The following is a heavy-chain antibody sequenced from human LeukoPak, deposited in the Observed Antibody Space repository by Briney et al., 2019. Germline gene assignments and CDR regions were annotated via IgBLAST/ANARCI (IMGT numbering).Heavy chain of an antibody. J-gene: IGHJ6*02. D-gene: IGHD3-22*01. V-gene: IGHV1-2*02. CDR2: INPNSGGT. CDR1: GYTFTGYY. Sequence: GASVKVSCKASGYTFTGYYMHWVRQAPGQGLEWMGWINPNSGGTNYAQKFQGRVTMTRDTSISTAYMELSRLRSDDTAVYYCARDQHYYDSSGYITPYYYYGMDVWGQGTTVTVSS. CDR3: ARDQHYYDSSGYITPYYYYGMDV.